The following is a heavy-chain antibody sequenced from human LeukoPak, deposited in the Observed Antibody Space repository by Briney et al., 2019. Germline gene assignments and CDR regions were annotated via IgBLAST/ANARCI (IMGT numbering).Heavy chain of an antibody. Sequence: PGGSQRLSCAASTFTFSNYWMNWVRQAPGKGLEWVATIKHDGSEKHYVDSVEGRFTISRDNAMNSLYLQMNSLRAEDTAVYYCARDRGLSGYDLCDYWGQGTLVTVSS. V-gene: IGHV3-7*01. J-gene: IGHJ4*02. CDR3: ARDRGLSGYDLCDY. CDR2: IKHDGSEK. D-gene: IGHD5-12*01. CDR1: TFTFSNYW.